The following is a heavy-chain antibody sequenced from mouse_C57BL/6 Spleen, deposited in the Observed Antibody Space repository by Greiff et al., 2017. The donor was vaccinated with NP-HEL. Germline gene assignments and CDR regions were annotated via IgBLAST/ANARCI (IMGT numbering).Heavy chain of an antibody. CDR3: SIDYGSSYGYFDV. D-gene: IGHD1-1*01. CDR2: IHPSDSDT. Sequence: QVHVKQPGAELVKPGASVKVSCKASGYTFTSYWMHWVKQRPGQGLEWIGRIHPSDSDTNYNQKFKGKATLTVDKSSSTAYMQLSSLTSEDSAVYYCSIDYGSSYGYFDVWGTGTTVTVSS. CDR1: GYTFTSYW. V-gene: IGHV1-74*01. J-gene: IGHJ1*03.